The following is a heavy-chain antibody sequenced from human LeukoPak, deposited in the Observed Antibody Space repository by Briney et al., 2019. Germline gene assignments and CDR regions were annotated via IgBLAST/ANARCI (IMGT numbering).Heavy chain of an antibody. CDR2: IKQDGSEK. D-gene: IGHD2-2*01. J-gene: IGHJ3*02. CDR1: GFTFSIYW. V-gene: IGHV3-7*04. CDR3: ARGYCSSSSRYDVAAFDI. Sequence: GGSLRLSCAASGFTFSIYWMSWVRQAPGKGLEWVANIKQDGSEKYYVDSVKGRFTISRDNAKNSLYLQMNSLRAEDTAVYYCARGYCSSSSRYDVAAFDIWGQGTMVTVSS.